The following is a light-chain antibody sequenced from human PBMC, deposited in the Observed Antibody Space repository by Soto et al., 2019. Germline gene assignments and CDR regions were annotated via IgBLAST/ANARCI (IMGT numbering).Light chain of an antibody. CDR2: AAS. Sequence: AIQMTQSPSSLSASVGARVTITCRASQGIRIDLGWYQQKPGKAPKLLIYAASTLQTGVPSRFSGSGSGTDFTLTISSLQPEDFATYYCPQDYNFPWTFGQGTKVDI. CDR1: QGIRID. V-gene: IGKV1-6*01. CDR3: PQDYNFPWT. J-gene: IGKJ1*01.